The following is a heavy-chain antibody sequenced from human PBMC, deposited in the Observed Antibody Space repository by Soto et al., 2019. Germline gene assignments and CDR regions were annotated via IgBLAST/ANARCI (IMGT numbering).Heavy chain of an antibody. CDR2: IIPIFGTA. Sequence: SVKVSCKASGGTFSSYAISWVRQAPGQGLEWMGGIIPIFGTANYAQKFQGRVTITADESTSTAYMELSSLRSEDTAVYYCARVVITFPPYYYYGMDVWGQGTTVTVSS. V-gene: IGHV1-69*13. CDR1: GGTFSSYA. CDR3: ARVVITFPPYYYYGMDV. J-gene: IGHJ6*02. D-gene: IGHD3-22*01.